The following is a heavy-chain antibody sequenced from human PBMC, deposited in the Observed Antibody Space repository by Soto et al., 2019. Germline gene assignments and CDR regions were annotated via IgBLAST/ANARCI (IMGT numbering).Heavy chain of an antibody. V-gene: IGHV3-73*01. CDR2: IRSRANSYAT. D-gene: IGHD2-2*01. Sequence: WGSLKLSRGASGFTCTGSSVHWVRQASGKGLEWVGRIRSRANSYATVYIASVKGRFTISRDDSKNTAYLQMSSLKTEDTAIYYCTRLDDIVVIRQAHDYWGQGTLVTVSS. J-gene: IGHJ4*02. CDR3: TRLDDIVVIRQAHDY. CDR1: GFTCTGSS.